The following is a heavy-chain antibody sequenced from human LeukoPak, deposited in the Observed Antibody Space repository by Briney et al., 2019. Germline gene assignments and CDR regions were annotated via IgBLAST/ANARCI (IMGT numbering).Heavy chain of an antibody. V-gene: IGHV1-18*01. D-gene: IGHD6-13*01. CDR1: GYTFTSYG. CDR2: TSAYNGNT. Sequence: ASVKVSCKASGYTFTSYGISWVRQAPGQGLEWMGWTSAYNGNTNYAQKLQGRVTMTTDTSTSTAYMELRSLRSDDTAVYYCARDLTGAAAGPTLTRLVDLPFDYWGQGTLVTVSS. CDR3: ARDLTGAAAGPTLTRLVDLPFDY. J-gene: IGHJ4*02.